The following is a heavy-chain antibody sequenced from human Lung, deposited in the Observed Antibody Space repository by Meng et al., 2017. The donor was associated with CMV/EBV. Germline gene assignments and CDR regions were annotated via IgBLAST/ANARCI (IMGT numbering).Heavy chain of an antibody. CDR3: ARASYGSGSPLGESWFDP. D-gene: IGHD3-10*01. Sequence: QAQLQEAGPGLVKPPQTLSLTCTVSGGSISSGGYYWSWIRQHPGKGLEWIGYIHSSGSTYYNPSLRSRLTISVDTSKNQFSLKLSSVTAADTAVYYCARASYGSGSPLGESWFDPWGQGTLVTVSS. V-gene: IGHV4-31*03. J-gene: IGHJ5*02. CDR2: IHSSGST. CDR1: GGSISSGGYY.